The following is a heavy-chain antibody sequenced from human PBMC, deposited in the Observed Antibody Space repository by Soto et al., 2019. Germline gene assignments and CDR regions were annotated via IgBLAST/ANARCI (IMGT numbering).Heavy chain of an antibody. CDR3: ARQAGTTSFHYGMDV. V-gene: IGHV5-10-1*01. Sequence: RGESLKISCKGSGYSFTKYWISWVRQMPGKGLEWMGKIDPSDSYTTYSPSFPGHVTISADKSISSAYLQWSNLKASDTAMYYCARQAGTTSFHYGMDVWGQGTTVTVSS. J-gene: IGHJ6*02. CDR1: GYSFTKYW. CDR2: IDPSDSYT. D-gene: IGHD1-7*01.